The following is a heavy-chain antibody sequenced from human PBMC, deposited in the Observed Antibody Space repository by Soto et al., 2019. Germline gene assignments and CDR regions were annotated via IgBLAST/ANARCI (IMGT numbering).Heavy chain of an antibody. Sequence: EVQLVESGGGLVQPGRSLRLSCAASGFTFNDYAMHWVRQVPGKGREWVSGISWNSGRIGYADSVKGRFTISRDNAKKSLYLQMNSLKPEDTALYYCAKDRSGNWNYFDYWGQGSLVTVSS. D-gene: IGHD1-1*01. V-gene: IGHV3-9*01. CDR2: ISWNSGRI. CDR3: AKDRSGNWNYFDY. CDR1: GFTFNDYA. J-gene: IGHJ4*02.